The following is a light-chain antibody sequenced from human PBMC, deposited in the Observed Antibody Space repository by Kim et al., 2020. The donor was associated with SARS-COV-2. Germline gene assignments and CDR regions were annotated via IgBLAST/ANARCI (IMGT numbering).Light chain of an antibody. CDR3: QQLNSFPPV. V-gene: IGKV1-9*01. Sequence: ASVGTRVTITCRASQGISSYLAWYQQIPGKAPNLLIYDATTLQSGVPSRFSGGGSGTDFTLTISSLQPEDFATYYCQQLNSFPPVFGPGTKVDIK. CDR2: DAT. CDR1: QGISSY. J-gene: IGKJ3*01.